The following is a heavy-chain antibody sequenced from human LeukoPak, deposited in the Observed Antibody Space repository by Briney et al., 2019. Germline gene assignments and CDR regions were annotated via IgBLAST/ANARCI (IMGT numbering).Heavy chain of an antibody. CDR3: ATPLTGLNY. CDR2: ISGSGGST. CDR1: GFTFSSYV. Sequence: GGSLRLSCAASGFTFSSYVMSWVRQAPGKGLEWVSAISGSGGSTYYADSVKGRFTISRDISKNTLFLQMNSLRVEDTAVYYCATPLTGLNYWGQGTLVTVSS. J-gene: IGHJ4*02. V-gene: IGHV3-23*01. D-gene: IGHD1-14*01.